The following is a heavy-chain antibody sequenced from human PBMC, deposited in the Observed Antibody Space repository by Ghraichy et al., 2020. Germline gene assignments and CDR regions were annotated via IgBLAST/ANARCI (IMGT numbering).Heavy chain of an antibody. D-gene: IGHD6-6*01. CDR1: GYTFTSYG. V-gene: IGHV1-18*01. CDR2: ISAYNGNT. CDR3: VRDRDGSSPPPLDYYYGMDV. J-gene: IGHJ6*02. Sequence: ASVKVSCKAFGYTFTSYGISWVRQAPGQGLEWMGWISAYNGNTNYAQKLQGRVTMTTDTSTSTAYMELRSLRSDDTAVYYCVRDRDGSSPPPLDYYYGMDVWGQGTTVTVSS.